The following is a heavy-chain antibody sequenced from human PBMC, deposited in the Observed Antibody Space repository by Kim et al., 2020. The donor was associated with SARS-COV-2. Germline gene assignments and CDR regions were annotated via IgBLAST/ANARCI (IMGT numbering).Heavy chain of an antibody. J-gene: IGHJ5*02. CDR3: VKGSDFGINFSWFDA. Sequence: AGAMKGRFSISRDNAKNSLDLQMNSMRAEDTAFYYCVKGSDFGINFSWFDAWGPGTLVTVSS. D-gene: IGHD3-10*01. V-gene: IGHV3-9*01.